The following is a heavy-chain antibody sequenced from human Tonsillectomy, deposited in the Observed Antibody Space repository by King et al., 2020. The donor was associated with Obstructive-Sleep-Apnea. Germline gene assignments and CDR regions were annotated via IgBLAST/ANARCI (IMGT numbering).Heavy chain of an antibody. Sequence: QVQLQESGPGLVKPSDTLSLICAVSGYFISSSDWWGWLRPPPGKGLEWIGYIHYRGNTYYNPSLESRVTMSLDTSKNQFSLKLNSVTAVDTAVYYCARTPGYYDSSGYYPSGPDYWGQGTLVTVSS. D-gene: IGHD3-22*01. CDR3: ARTPGYYDSSGYYPSGPDY. J-gene: IGHJ4*02. V-gene: IGHV4-28*01. CDR2: IHYRGNT. CDR1: GYFISSSDW.